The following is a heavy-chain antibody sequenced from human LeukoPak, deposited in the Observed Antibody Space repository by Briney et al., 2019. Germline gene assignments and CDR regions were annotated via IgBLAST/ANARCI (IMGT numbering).Heavy chain of an antibody. CDR3: ARDPYYGSGSRFYYYGMDV. D-gene: IGHD3-10*01. V-gene: IGHV4-4*07. CDR1: GGSISSYY. CDR2: IYTSGST. Sequence: SETLSLTCTVSGGSISSYYWSWIRQPAGKGLEWIGRIYTSGSTNYNPSLKSRVTMSVDTSKNQFSLKLSSVTAADTAVYYCARDPYYGSGSRFYYYGMDVWGQGTTVTVSS. J-gene: IGHJ6*02.